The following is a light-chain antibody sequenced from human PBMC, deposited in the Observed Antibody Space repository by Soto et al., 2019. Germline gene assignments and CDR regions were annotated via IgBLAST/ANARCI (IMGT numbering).Light chain of an antibody. CDR2: NVN. Sequence: QSVLIQPPSVSGSPGQSVTISCTGTSSDVGSYDYVSWYQQHPGTVPKPMIYNVNIQPSGVPDRFSGSKSGNTASMTISGLRAEDEADYLCCSYTSSATWVFGGGTKLTVL. J-gene: IGLJ3*02. V-gene: IGLV2-11*01. CDR1: SSDVGSYDY. CDR3: CSYTSSATWV.